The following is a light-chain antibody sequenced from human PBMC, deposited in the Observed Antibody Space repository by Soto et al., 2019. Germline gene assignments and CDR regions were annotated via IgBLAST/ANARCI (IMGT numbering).Light chain of an antibody. CDR1: TSNLGGNT. J-gene: IGLJ2*01. V-gene: IGLV1-44*01. CDR2: TNN. CDR3: AAWDDSLNDVV. Sequence: QSVLTQPPSVSGTPGHKVSISCSGSTSNLGGNTVNWYQQLPGTAPKLLIYTNNQRPPGVPDRFSGSKSGTSASLAISDLLSEDEADFYCAAWDDSLNDVVFGVGTKLTV.